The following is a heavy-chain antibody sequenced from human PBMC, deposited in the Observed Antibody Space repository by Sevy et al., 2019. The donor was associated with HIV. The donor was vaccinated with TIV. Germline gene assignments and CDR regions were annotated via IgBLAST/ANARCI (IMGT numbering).Heavy chain of an antibody. CDR2: VSASGGST. V-gene: IGHV3-23*01. CDR1: GFSFSSDA. CDR3: ARVGGGGYYDPWSGYLEFDP. J-gene: IGHJ5*02. D-gene: IGHD3-3*01. Sequence: GRSLRLSCVGSGFSFSSDAMSWVRQAPGKGLQWVATVSASGGSTYYADSVRGRFSITRDNSKNTLYVKMNSLGAEDTAVYYCARVGGGGYYDPWSGYLEFDPWGQGTLVTVSS.